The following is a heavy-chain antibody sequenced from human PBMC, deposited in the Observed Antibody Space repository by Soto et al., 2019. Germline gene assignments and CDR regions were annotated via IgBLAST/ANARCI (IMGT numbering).Heavy chain of an antibody. V-gene: IGHV1-3*01. J-gene: IGHJ5*02. CDR3: ARDGVEFCTNGVRYIRIWFDP. Sequence: ASVKVSCKASGYTFTTYVIHWVRQAPGQRLEWMGWINAGNGNTKYSQKFQGRLTITRDASASTAYMELSSLRSEDTAVYYCARDGVEFCTNGVRYIRIWFDPSGQGTLVTVSS. D-gene: IGHD2-8*01. CDR2: INAGNGNT. CDR1: GYTFTTYV.